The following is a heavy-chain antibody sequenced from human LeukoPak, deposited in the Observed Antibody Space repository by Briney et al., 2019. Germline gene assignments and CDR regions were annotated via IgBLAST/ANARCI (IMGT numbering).Heavy chain of an antibody. CDR1: GFTFSSYG. CDR2: ISGSGGST. D-gene: IGHD6-19*01. Sequence: GGSLRLSCAASGFTFSSYGMSWVRQAPGKGLEWVSAISGSGGSTYDADSVKGRFTISRDNPKNTLFLQMNSLRAEDTAVYYCAKGTYSSGWDNWGQGTLVTVSS. J-gene: IGHJ4*02. V-gene: IGHV3-23*01. CDR3: AKGTYSSGWDN.